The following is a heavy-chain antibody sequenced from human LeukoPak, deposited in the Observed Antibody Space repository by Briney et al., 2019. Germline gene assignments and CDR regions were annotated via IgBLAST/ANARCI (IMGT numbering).Heavy chain of an antibody. V-gene: IGHV1-3*01. J-gene: IGHJ4*02. CDR2: INAGNGNT. D-gene: IGHD3-16*01. CDR3: ARGRLRGLFDY. Sequence: ASVKVSCKASGYTFTSYAMHWVRQAPGQRLEWMGWINAGNGNTKYSQKFQGRVTITRNTSISTAYMELSSLRSEDTAVCYCARGRLRGLFDYWGQGTLVTVSS. CDR1: GYTFTSYA.